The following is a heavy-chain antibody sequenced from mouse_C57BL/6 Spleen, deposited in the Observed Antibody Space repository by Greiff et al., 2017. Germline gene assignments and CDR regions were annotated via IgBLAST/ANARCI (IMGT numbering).Heavy chain of an antibody. CDR1: GYSITSGYF. D-gene: IGHD2-4*01. CDR2: ISYDGSN. CDR3: ARDEYDYDWFAY. Sequence: ESGPGLVQPSQSLSLTCSVTGYSITSGYFWNWIRQFPGNTLDWLGYISYDGSNNYNPSLKNRISITLAPSKNQFFLKLNSVTTEDTATYNCARDEYDYDWFAYWGQGTLVTVSA. V-gene: IGHV3-6*01. J-gene: IGHJ3*01.